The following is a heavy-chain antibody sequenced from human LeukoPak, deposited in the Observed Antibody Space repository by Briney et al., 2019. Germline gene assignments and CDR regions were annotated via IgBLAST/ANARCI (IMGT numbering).Heavy chain of an antibody. CDR3: AKAMYSSSWSGFDY. V-gene: IGHV3-21*04. J-gene: IGHJ4*02. D-gene: IGHD6-13*01. CDR1: GFTFSNYN. CDR2: ITSSGTYI. Sequence: GGSLRLSCAASGFTFSNYNMNWVRQAPGKAMEWVSSITSSGTYIFYADSVKGRFTISRDNAKNSLYLQMNSLRAEDTALYYCAKAMYSSSWSGFDYWGQGALVTVSS.